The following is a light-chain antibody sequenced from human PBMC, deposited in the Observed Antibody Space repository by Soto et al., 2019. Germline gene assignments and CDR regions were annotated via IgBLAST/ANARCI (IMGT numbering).Light chain of an antibody. CDR1: LFIANH. J-gene: IGKJ4*01. CDR2: AAY. CDR3: QQYYWWPVT. Sequence: IVVTQSPATLSVSPGERVTFSCKASLFIANHLAWYQHKPRQSPRLLIHAAYTGDPGVPARFSGSWSGAAFTIPIASLQSDDSAIYYCQQYYWWPVTFGGGTKVEIK. V-gene: IGKV3-15*01.